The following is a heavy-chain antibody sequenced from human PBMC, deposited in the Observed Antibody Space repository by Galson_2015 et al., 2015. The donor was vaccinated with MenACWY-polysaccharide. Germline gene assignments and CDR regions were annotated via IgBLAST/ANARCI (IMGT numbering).Heavy chain of an antibody. CDR3: ARHGSVAVAGREQSFGY. CDR1: GGSISSSSYY. V-gene: IGHV4-39*01. J-gene: IGHJ4*02. D-gene: IGHD6-19*01. Sequence: SETLSLTCTVSGGSISSSSYYWGWIRQPPGKGLEWIGTLYYSGSTYYNPSLKSRVTISVDTSKNQFSLKLSSVTAADTAVYYCARHGSVAVAGREQSFGYWGQGTLVTVSS. CDR2: LYYSGST.